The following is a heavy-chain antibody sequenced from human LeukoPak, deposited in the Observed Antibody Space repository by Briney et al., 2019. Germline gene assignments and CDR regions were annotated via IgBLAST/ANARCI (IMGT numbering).Heavy chain of an antibody. CDR1: GFTFSSYS. J-gene: IGHJ4*02. CDR3: ARAHPTLFDY. Sequence: SGGSLRLSCAASGFTFSSYSMNWVRQAPGKGLEWVSSISSSSSYIYYADSVKGRFTISRDNAKNSLYLQMNSLRAEDTAVYYCARAHPTLFDYWGQGTLVTVSS. V-gene: IGHV3-21*01. CDR2: ISSSSSYI.